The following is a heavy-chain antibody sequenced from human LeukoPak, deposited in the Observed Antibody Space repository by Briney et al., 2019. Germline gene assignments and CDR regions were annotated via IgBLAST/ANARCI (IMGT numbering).Heavy chain of an antibody. V-gene: IGHV5-51*01. Sequence: GESLKISCKGSGYSFSSYWIAWVRQMPGKGLEWMGIIYPGDSDTRYSPSFQGQVTISVDKSITTAYVQWSGLKASDTAMYYCASLRSYSDAFDIWGQGTMVTVSS. CDR1: GYSFSSYW. CDR3: ASLRSYSDAFDI. J-gene: IGHJ3*02. CDR2: IYPGDSDT. D-gene: IGHD2-21*01.